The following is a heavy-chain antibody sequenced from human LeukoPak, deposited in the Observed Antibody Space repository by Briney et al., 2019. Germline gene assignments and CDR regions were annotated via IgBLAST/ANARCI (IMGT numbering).Heavy chain of an antibody. V-gene: IGHV4-39*07. Sequence: SETLSLTCTVSGGSISSSSYYWGWIRQPPGTGLEWIGSIFYSGNTYYTPSLKSRVTMSLDTSKNQFSLSLTSVTAADTAVYYCARQIAVVEPTDPNWFDSWGQGTLVTVSS. CDR3: ARQIAVVEPTDPNWFDS. J-gene: IGHJ5*01. D-gene: IGHD2-21*01. CDR1: GGSISSSSYY. CDR2: IFYSGNT.